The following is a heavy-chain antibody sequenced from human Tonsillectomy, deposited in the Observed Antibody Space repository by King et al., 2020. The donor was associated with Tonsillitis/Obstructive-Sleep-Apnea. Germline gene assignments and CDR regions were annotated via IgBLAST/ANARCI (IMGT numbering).Heavy chain of an antibody. D-gene: IGHD4-17*01. V-gene: IGHV3-30-3*01. J-gene: IGHJ4*02. CDR1: GYTFSIYP. CDR2: TSHEGSNK. CDR3: AGDSRPLGITVATYGDPDY. Sequence: VQLVESGGGVVQPGRSLRLSCAASGYTFSIYPMHWVRQAPGKGLEWVALTSHEGSNKYYTDSVNGGFTISRDNTKNTLYLQMNSLRDEDTAVYYCAGDSRPLGITVATYGDPDYWGQGTLVTVSS.